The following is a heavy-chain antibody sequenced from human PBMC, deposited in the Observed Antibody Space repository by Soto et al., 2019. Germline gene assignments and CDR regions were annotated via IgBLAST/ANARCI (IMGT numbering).Heavy chain of an antibody. D-gene: IGHD1-7*01. Sequence: SATLSLTCTFSGGSVSSGSYYWSWIRQPPGKGLEWIGYIYYSGSTNYNPSLKSRVTISVDTSKNQFSLKLSSVTAADTAVYYCARSRAVRGQGITETTMSSFVPRGQVGLVTISS. CDR1: GGSVSSGSYY. CDR3: ARSRAVRGQGITETTMSSFVP. CDR2: IYYSGST. V-gene: IGHV4-61*01. J-gene: IGHJ5*02.